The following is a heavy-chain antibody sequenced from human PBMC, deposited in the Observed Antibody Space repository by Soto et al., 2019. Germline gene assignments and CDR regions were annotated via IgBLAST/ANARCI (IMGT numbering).Heavy chain of an antibody. CDR2: IKHDGSVQ. V-gene: IGHV3-7*03. Sequence: GGSLRLSCEASGFTFSGYWMSWVRQARGKGLGWVADIKHDGSVQYYVDSVKGRFTISRDNAKRLLFLQMNGLRAEDTALYYCARATYSNAWYRFDLWGQGTLVTVSS. D-gene: IGHD4-4*01. CDR1: GFTFSGYW. CDR3: ARATYSNAWYRFDL. J-gene: IGHJ4*02.